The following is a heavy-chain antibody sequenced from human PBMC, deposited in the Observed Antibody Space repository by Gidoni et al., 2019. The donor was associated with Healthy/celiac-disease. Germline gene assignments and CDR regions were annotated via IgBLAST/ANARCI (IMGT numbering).Heavy chain of an antibody. CDR3: ARDRPPAYCGGDCYSSHYYYYMDV. J-gene: IGHJ6*03. D-gene: IGHD2-21*01. CDR2: ISSSSSYT. Sequence: QVQLVESGGGLFKPGGSLSFSCAASGFPFSDYYLSWFRRSPGKGLEWVSYISSSSSYTNYADSVKGRFTISRDNAKNSLYLQMNSLRAEDTAVYYCARDRPPAYCGGDCYSSHYYYYMDVWGKGTTVTVSS. V-gene: IGHV3-11*06. CDR1: GFPFSDYY.